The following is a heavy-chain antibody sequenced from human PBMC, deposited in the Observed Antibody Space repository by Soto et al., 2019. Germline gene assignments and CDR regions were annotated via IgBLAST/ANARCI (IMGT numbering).Heavy chain of an antibody. D-gene: IGHD3-10*01. CDR3: ARDDEGGSYCDLGY. Sequence: GGSLRLSCEASRGAFGDYWMHWVRQAPGKGLEWVAIIIHDGNNIYYADSVKGRFTISRDNSKNTLYLQMNSLRTEDTAIYYCARDDEGGSYCDLGYWGQGTLVTVSS. CDR1: RGAFGDYW. CDR2: IIHDGNNI. J-gene: IGHJ4*02. V-gene: IGHV3-30-3*01.